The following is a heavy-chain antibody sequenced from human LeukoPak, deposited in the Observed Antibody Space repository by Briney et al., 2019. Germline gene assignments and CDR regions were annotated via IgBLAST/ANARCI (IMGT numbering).Heavy chain of an antibody. V-gene: IGHV1-46*01. D-gene: IGHD3-22*01. CDR1: GYTFTSYY. J-gene: IGHJ4*02. Sequence: ASVKVSCKAYGYTFTSYYMHWVRQAPGQGLEWMGIINPSGGSTSYAQKFQGRVTMTRDTSTSTVYMELSSLRSEDTAVYYCARDRGVYYYDSSGYDPYYWGQGTLVSVSS. CDR3: ARDRGVYYYDSSGYDPYY. CDR2: INPSGGST.